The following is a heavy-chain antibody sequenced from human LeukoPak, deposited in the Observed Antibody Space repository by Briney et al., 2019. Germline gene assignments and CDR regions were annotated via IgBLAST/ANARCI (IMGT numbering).Heavy chain of an antibody. D-gene: IGHD1-7*01. CDR1: GFTFSSYT. Sequence: GGSLRLSCAASGFTFSSYTMNWVRQAPGKGLEWVSSITSRTYIYYADSLKGRFTISRDNAKNSLYLQMNSLRAEDTAVYYCAREEDNWNYDAFDIWGQGTMVTVSS. V-gene: IGHV3-21*01. J-gene: IGHJ3*02. CDR3: AREEDNWNYDAFDI. CDR2: ITSRTYI.